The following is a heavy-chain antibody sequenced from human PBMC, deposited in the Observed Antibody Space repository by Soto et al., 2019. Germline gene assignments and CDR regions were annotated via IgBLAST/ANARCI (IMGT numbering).Heavy chain of an antibody. CDR1: GYTFSSYA. CDR3: ARTGPPVHY. CDR2: IITYNGNT. V-gene: IGHV1-18*01. J-gene: IGHJ4*02. D-gene: IGHD3-10*01. Sequence: QVQLVQSGAEVKKPGASVKVSCKASGYTFSSYAISWVRQAPGQGLEWMGWIITYNGNTNYAQKLQGRVTMTTDTATTTAYMALRSLRSDDTAVYSSARTGPPVHYWGQGTLVTVSS.